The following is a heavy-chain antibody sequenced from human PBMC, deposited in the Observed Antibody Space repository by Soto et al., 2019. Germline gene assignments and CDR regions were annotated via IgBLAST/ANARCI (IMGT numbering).Heavy chain of an antibody. J-gene: IGHJ4*02. D-gene: IGHD6-19*01. CDR1: GFTFSIYS. Sequence: EVQLVESGGNLVQPGGSLRLSCAASGFTFSIYSMNWVRQAPGKGLEWSAYITSDTKTIKYADSVRGRFTISRDNGKNSVYVQMNSLIDEDTAVYYCARSVEGHFDYWGQGTVVTVSA. CDR3: ARSVEGHFDY. V-gene: IGHV3-48*02. CDR2: ITSDTKTI.